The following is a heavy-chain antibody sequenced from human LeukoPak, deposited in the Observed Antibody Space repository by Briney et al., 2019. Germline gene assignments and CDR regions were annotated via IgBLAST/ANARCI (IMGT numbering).Heavy chain of an antibody. CDR3: ARRGGSSSRRSPIDY. V-gene: IGHV3-7*01. J-gene: IGHJ4*02. D-gene: IGHD6-6*01. Sequence: PGGSLRLSCTASGFTFSDYWMTWVRQAPGKGPEWVANIKQDGGQRYYVDSVRGRFTISRDNAKNSLFLQMNGLRAEDTAVYYCARRGGSSSRRSPIDYWGQGTLVTVSS. CDR2: IKQDGGQR. CDR1: GFTFSDYW.